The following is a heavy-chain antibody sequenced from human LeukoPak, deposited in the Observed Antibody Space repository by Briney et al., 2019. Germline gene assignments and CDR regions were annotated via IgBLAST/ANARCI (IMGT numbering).Heavy chain of an antibody. CDR3: AKDMYQLPHYYYMDV. CDR1: GFTFDDYA. J-gene: IGHJ6*03. CDR2: ISWNSGSI. Sequence: GGSLRLSCAASGFTFDDYAMHWVRQAPGKGLEWVSGISWNSGSIGYADSVKGRFTISRDNAKNSLYLQMNSLRAEDMALYYCAKDMYQLPHYYYMDVWGKGTTVTVSS. D-gene: IGHD2-2*01. V-gene: IGHV3-9*03.